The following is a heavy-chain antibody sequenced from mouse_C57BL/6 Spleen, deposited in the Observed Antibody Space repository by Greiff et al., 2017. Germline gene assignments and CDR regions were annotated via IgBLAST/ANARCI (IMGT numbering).Heavy chain of an antibody. V-gene: IGHV1-82*01. CDR3: AGSSTECCFDY. J-gene: IGHJ2*01. CDR2: IYPGDGDT. Sequence: VQLQQSGPELVKPGASVKISCKASGYAFSSSWMNWVKQRPGKGLEWIGRIYPGDGDTNYNGKFKGKATLTADKSSSTAYMQLSSLTSEDSAVYFCAGSSTECCFDYWGQGTTLTVSS. CDR1: GYAFSSSW. D-gene: IGHD4-1*02.